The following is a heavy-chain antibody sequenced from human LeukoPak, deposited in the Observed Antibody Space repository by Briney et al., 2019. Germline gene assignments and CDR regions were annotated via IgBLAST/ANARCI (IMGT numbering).Heavy chain of an antibody. D-gene: IGHD3-9*01. CDR1: GGSFSGYY. V-gene: IGHV4-34*01. J-gene: IGHJ6*02. Sequence: ETLSLTCAVYGGSFSGYYWSWIRQPPGKGLEWIGEINHSGSTNYNPSLKSRVTISVDTSKNQFSLKLSSVTAADTAVYYCARGPQYYDILTGYSYYYYGMDVWGQGTTVTVSS. CDR2: INHSGST. CDR3: ARGPQYYDILTGYSYYYYGMDV.